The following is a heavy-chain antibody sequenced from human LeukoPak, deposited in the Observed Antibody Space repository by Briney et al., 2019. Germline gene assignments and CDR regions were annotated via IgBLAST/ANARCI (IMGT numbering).Heavy chain of an antibody. J-gene: IGHJ5*02. CDR1: GFSFSSYS. CDR2: ISHTGSAM. CDR3: AGDYYDSSGYYPAWYNWFDP. Sequence: GGSLRLSCAASGFSFSSYSMNWVRQAPGKGLEWVSYISHTGSAMSYADSVKGRFTISRDNAKNSLYLQMNSLRAEDTAVYYCAGDYYDSSGYYPAWYNWFDPWGQGTLVTVSS. V-gene: IGHV3-48*04. D-gene: IGHD3-22*01.